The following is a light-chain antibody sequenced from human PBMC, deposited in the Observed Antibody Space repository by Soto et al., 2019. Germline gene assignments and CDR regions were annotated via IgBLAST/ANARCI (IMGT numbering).Light chain of an antibody. J-gene: IGLJ1*01. Sequence: QAVLTQPPSASGSPGQSVTISCIGTSSDVGGYNYVSWYRQHPGKAPKIIIFEVSNRPSGVPDRFSGSKSGNTASLTVSGLRADDEADYYCSSYAGSNNGVFGTGTKLPVL. CDR2: EVS. V-gene: IGLV2-8*01. CDR1: SSDVGGYNY. CDR3: SSYAGSNNGV.